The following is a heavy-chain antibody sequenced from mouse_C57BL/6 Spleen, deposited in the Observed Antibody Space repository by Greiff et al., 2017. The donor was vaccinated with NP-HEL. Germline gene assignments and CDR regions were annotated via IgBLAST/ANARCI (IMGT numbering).Heavy chain of an antibody. J-gene: IGHJ4*01. CDR2: IDPSDSYT. CDR3: ARGRYYYGSSYNYAMDY. D-gene: IGHD1-1*01. Sequence: QVQLQQPGAELVKPGASVKLSCKASGYTFTSYWMQWVKQRPGQGLEWIGEIDPSDSYTNYNQKFKGKATLTVDTSSSTAYMQLSSLTSEDSAVYYCARGRYYYGSSYNYAMDYWGQGTSVTVSS. V-gene: IGHV1-50*01. CDR1: GYTFTSYW.